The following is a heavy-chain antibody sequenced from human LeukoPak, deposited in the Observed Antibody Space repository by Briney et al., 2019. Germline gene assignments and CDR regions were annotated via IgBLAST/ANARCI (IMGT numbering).Heavy chain of an antibody. CDR1: GGSISSADYY. V-gene: IGHV4-30-4*01. CDR3: ARENGYNKLDY. CDR2: TYYSGST. D-gene: IGHD5-24*01. Sequence: PSQTLSLTCTVSGGSISSADYYWSWIRQPPGKGLEWIGYTYYSGSTYYNPSLKSRVTLSIDTSKNQFFLKLSSVTAADTAVYYCARENGYNKLDYWGQGTLVTVSS. J-gene: IGHJ4*02.